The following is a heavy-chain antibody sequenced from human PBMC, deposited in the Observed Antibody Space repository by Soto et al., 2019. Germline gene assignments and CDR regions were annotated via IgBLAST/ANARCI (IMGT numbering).Heavy chain of an antibody. Sequence: GGSLRLSCAASGFTFSSYGMHWVRQAPGKGLEWVAVISYDGSNKYYADSVKGRFTISRDNSKNTLYLQMNSLRAEDTAVYYCAKVLGIMITFGGVIAHWGQGTLVTV. CDR2: ISYDGSNK. CDR3: AKVLGIMITFGGVIAH. J-gene: IGHJ5*02. CDR1: GFTFSSYG. V-gene: IGHV3-30*18. D-gene: IGHD3-16*01.